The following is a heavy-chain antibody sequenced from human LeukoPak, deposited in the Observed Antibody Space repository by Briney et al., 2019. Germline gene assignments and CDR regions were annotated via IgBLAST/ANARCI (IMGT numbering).Heavy chain of an antibody. CDR3: ARLAFCTNAVCFSDYYYSMDV. CDR1: GYSFTSYW. CDR2: IYAVDVAI. J-gene: IGHJ6*03. V-gene: IGHV5-51*01. D-gene: IGHD2-8*01. Sequence: GESLNFSCQGSGYSFTSYWISGVRQLPGKGLRWMGIIYAVDVAIKYSPSFQGQVTISADKSISTAYLQWSSLKASDTAMYYCARLAFCTNAVCFSDYYYSMDVWGGGTTVTVSS.